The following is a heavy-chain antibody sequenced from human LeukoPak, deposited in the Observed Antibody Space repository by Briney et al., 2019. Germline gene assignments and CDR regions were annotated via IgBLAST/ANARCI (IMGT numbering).Heavy chain of an antibody. D-gene: IGHD3-9*01. J-gene: IGHJ4*02. Sequence: ASVKVSCKASGYTFSSYDISWVRQAPGQGLEWMGWISAYNGNTNYAQKLQGRVTMTTDTSTSTAYMELRSLRSDDTAVYYCARDLRLNILTGPIDSGFDYWGQGTLVTVSS. CDR1: GYTFSSYD. V-gene: IGHV1-18*01. CDR3: ARDLRLNILTGPIDSGFDY. CDR2: ISAYNGNT.